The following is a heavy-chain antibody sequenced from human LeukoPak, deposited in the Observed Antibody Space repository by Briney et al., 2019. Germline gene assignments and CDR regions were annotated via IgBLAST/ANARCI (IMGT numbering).Heavy chain of an antibody. Sequence: ASVKVSCKASGYTFTGYYMHWVRQAPGQGLEWMGWINPNSGGTNYAQKFQGWVTMTRDTSISTAYMELSRLRSDDTAVYYCASGLLAAAGSLTYYGVDVWGQGTTVTVSS. D-gene: IGHD6-13*01. J-gene: IGHJ6*02. CDR2: INPNSGGT. CDR3: ASGLLAAAGSLTYYGVDV. V-gene: IGHV1-2*04. CDR1: GYTFTGYY.